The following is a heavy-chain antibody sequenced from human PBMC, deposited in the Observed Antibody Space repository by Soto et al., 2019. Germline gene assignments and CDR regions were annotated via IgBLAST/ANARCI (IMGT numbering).Heavy chain of an antibody. CDR2: IYYSGST. J-gene: IGHJ5*02. V-gene: IGHV4-31*11. Sequence: SETLSLTCAVYGGYYWSWIRQHPGKGLEWIGYIYYSGSTYYNPSLKSRVTISVDTSKNQFSLKLSSVTAADTAVYYCARDSPPITYYDILTGHGGGGWFDPWGQGTLVTVSS. CDR1: GGYY. CDR3: ARDSPPITYYDILTGHGGGGWFDP. D-gene: IGHD3-9*01.